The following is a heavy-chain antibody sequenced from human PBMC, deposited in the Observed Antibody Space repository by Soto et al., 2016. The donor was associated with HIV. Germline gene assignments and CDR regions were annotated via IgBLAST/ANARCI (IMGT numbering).Heavy chain of an antibody. CDR1: GFTLTDYS. J-gene: IGHJ6*01. Sequence: VQLVESGGGLVKPGGSLTHSCAASGFTLTDYSMNWIRQAPGKGLEWISSIIYRDSDTYYLGSVKGRFIISRDSAKNSVSLQMNSLRAEDTAVYYCARDPPPTYGSRYGMDVWGPRDHGHRLL. CDR2: IIYRDSDT. CDR3: ARDPPPTYGSRYGMDV. D-gene: IGHD6-13*01. V-gene: IGHV3-11*05.